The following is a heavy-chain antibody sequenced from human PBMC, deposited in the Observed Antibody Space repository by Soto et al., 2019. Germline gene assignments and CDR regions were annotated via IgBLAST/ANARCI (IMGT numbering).Heavy chain of an antibody. V-gene: IGHV4-39*07. Sequence: SETLSLTCTVSGGSVSSGSYYWGWIRQPPGKGLEWIGSINHSGSTNYNPSLKSRVTISVDTSKNQFSLKLSSVTAADTAVYYCARYGPPKTQTGTTRRRWFDPWGQGTLVTVSS. CDR1: GGSVSSGSYY. J-gene: IGHJ5*02. CDR3: ARYGPPKTQTGTTRRRWFDP. CDR2: INHSGST. D-gene: IGHD1-7*01.